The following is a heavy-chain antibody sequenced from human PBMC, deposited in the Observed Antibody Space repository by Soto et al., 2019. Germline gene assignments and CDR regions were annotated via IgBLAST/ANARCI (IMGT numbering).Heavy chain of an antibody. D-gene: IGHD3-16*01. CDR3: ARDLTVMSL. V-gene: IGHV3-48*02. CDR2: ISSSTRTI. J-gene: IGHJ4*02. Sequence: GGSLRLSCEASGFILSDNSMNWVRQAPGKGLEWISYISSSTRTIYYADSVKGRFTVSRDDAKNSLYLHMNGLRDEDTAVYYCARDLTVMSLWGLGTLVTVSS. CDR1: GFILSDNS.